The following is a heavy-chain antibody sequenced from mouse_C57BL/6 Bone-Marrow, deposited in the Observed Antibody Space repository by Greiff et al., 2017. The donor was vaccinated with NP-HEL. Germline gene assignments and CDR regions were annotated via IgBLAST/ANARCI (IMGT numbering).Heavy chain of an antibody. Sequence: QVTLKVSGPGILQSSQTLSLTCSFSGFSLSTSGMGVSWIRQPSGKGLEWLAHIYWDDDKRYNPSLKSRLTISKDTSRNQVFLKITSVDTADTATYYCASWYYDYLGFAYWGQGTLVTVSA. CDR1: GFSLSTSGMG. V-gene: IGHV8-12*01. D-gene: IGHD2-4*01. J-gene: IGHJ3*01. CDR3: ASWYYDYLGFAY. CDR2: IYWDDDK.